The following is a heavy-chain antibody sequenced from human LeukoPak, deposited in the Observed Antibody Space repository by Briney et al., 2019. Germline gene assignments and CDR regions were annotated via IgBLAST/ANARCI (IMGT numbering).Heavy chain of an antibody. CDR3: ASLLYSGSSLY. CDR1: GFTFSSYS. CDR2: ISSSSSTI. Sequence: GSLRLSCAASGFTFSSYSMNWVRQAPGKGLEWVSYISSSSSTIYYADSVKGRFTISRDNAKNSLYLQMNSLRAEDTAVYYCASLLYSGSSLYWGQGTLVTVSS. D-gene: IGHD1-26*01. J-gene: IGHJ4*02. V-gene: IGHV3-48*01.